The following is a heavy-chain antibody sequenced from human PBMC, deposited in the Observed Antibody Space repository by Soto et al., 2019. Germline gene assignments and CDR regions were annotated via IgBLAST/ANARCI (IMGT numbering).Heavy chain of an antibody. CDR2: IWYDGSNK. CDR3: ARGPARFGGGRDYYYGMDV. J-gene: IGHJ6*02. V-gene: IGHV3-33*01. CDR1: GFTFSSYG. D-gene: IGHD3-10*01. Sequence: PGGSLRLSCAASGFTFSSYGMHWVRQAPGKGLEWVAVIWYDGSNKYYADSVKGRFTISRDNSKNTLYLQMNSLRAEDTAVYYCARGPARFGGGRDYYYGMDVWGQGTTVTISS.